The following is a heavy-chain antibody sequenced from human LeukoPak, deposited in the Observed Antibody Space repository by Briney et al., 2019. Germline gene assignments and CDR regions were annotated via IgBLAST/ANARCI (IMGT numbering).Heavy chain of an antibody. V-gene: IGHV3-30*18. Sequence: GGALRLSCAASGFTFSSYGMHWVRQAPGKGLEWVAVISYDGSNKYYADSVKGRFTISRDNSKNTLYLQMNSLRAEDTAVYYCAKDLGWELPFDYWGQGTLVTVCS. CDR2: ISYDGSNK. CDR1: GFTFSSYG. CDR3: AKDLGWELPFDY. D-gene: IGHD2-15*01. J-gene: IGHJ4*02.